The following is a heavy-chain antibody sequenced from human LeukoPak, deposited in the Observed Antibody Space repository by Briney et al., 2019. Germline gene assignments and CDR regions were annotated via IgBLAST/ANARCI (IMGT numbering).Heavy chain of an antibody. D-gene: IGHD3-3*01. J-gene: IGHJ4*02. CDR1: GGSISSYY. V-gene: IGHV4-59*12. Sequence: SETLSLTCTVSGGSISSYYWSWIRQPPGKGLEWIGSIYYSGSTYYNPSLKSRVTISVDTSKNQFSLKLSSVTAADTAVYYCARDIYDFWSGPYYFDYWGQGTLVTVSS. CDR2: IYYSGST. CDR3: ARDIYDFWSGPYYFDY.